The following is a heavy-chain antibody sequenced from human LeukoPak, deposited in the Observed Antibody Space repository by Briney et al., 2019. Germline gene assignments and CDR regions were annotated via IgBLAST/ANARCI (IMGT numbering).Heavy chain of an antibody. Sequence: SETLSLTCAVSGYSISSGYYWGWIRQPPGKGLEWIGSIYHSGSTYYNPSLKSRVTMSVDTSKNQFSLKLSSVTAADTAVYYCARRGGMTKAFDIWGQGTMVTVSS. CDR2: IYHSGST. CDR1: GYSISSGYY. V-gene: IGHV4-38-2*01. J-gene: IGHJ3*02. CDR3: ARRGGMTKAFDI. D-gene: IGHD4-11*01.